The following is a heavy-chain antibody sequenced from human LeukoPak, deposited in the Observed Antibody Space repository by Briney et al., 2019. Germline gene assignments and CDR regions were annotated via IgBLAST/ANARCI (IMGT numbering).Heavy chain of an antibody. Sequence: ASVKVSCKASGYTFTSYAMHWVRQAPGQRLEWMGWINAGNGNTKYSQKFQGRVTITRDTSASTAYMELSSLRSEDTAVYYCARDGRGQLLWFGELGYYGMDVWGQGTTVTVSS. CDR3: ARDGRGQLLWFGELGYYGMDV. CDR2: INAGNGNT. V-gene: IGHV1-3*01. D-gene: IGHD3-10*01. CDR1: GYTFTSYA. J-gene: IGHJ6*02.